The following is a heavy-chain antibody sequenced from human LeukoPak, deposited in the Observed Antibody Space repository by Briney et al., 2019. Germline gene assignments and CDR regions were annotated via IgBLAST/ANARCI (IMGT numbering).Heavy chain of an antibody. D-gene: IGHD6-13*01. CDR2: ISGSGGST. J-gene: IGHJ4*02. Sequence: GGSLRLSCAASGFTFSSYAMSWVRQAPGKGLEWVSAISGSGGSTYYADSVKGRFTISRDNAKNSLYLQMNSLRAEDTAVYYCATGGAATGRFGGWGQGTLVTVSS. CDR1: GFTFSSYA. V-gene: IGHV3-23*01. CDR3: ATGGAATGRFGG.